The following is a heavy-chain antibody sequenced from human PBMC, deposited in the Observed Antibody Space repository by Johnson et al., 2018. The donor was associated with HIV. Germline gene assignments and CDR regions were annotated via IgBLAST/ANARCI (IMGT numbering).Heavy chain of an antibody. CDR2: IYRGGST. D-gene: IGHD4-17*01. CDR1: GFTVSSNY. CDR3: AGPVNGDTYAFDI. J-gene: IGHJ3*02. V-gene: IGHV3-53*01. Sequence: VQLVESGGGLIQPGGSLRLSCAASGFTVSSNYMTWVRQAPGKGLEWVSVIYRGGSTYSADSVTGRFTISRDNSKNPLYLQMNSLRAEETAVYYCAGPVNGDTYAFDIWGQGTMVTVSS.